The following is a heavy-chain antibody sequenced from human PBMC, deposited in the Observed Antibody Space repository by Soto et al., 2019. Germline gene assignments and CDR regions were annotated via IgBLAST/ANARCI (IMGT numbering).Heavy chain of an antibody. V-gene: IGHV1-69*13. CDR3: ASFTKSAGTPAIDY. CDR1: GGTLSSYA. J-gene: IGHJ4*02. D-gene: IGHD1-1*01. CDR2: IIPIFGTA. Sequence: ASVKVSCKASGGTLSSYAISWVRQAPGQGLEWMGGIIPIFGTANYAQKFQGRVAITADESTSTAYMELSSLRSEDTAVYYCASFTKSAGTPAIDYWGQGTLVTVSS.